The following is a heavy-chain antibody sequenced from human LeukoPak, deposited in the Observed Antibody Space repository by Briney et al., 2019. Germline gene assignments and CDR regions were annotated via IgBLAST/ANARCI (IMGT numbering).Heavy chain of an antibody. D-gene: IGHD5-12*01. CDR2: IYYSGST. CDR1: GGSISSYY. J-gene: IGHJ6*03. CDR3: AREEREYSGYDWGRGDYYYYYMDV. Sequence: SQTLSLTCTVSGGSISSYYWSWIRQPPGKGLEWIGYIYYSGSTNYNPSLKSRVTISVDTSKNQFSLKLSSVTAAETAVYYCAREEREYSGYDWGRGDYYYYYMDVWGKGTTVTVSS. V-gene: IGHV4-59*01.